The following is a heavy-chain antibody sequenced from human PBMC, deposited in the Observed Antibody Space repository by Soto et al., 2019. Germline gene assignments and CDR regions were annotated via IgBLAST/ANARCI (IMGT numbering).Heavy chain of an antibody. CDR3: ARVKSGSYYYYYGMDV. CDR1: GGTFSSYA. D-gene: IGHD1-26*01. Sequence: ASVKVSCKASGGTFSSYAISWVRQAPGQGLEWMGWIIPIFGTANYAQKFQGRVTITADESTSTAYMELSSLRSEDTAVYYCARVKSGSYYYYYGMDVWGQGTTVTVSS. J-gene: IGHJ6*02. V-gene: IGHV1-69*13. CDR2: IIPIFGTA.